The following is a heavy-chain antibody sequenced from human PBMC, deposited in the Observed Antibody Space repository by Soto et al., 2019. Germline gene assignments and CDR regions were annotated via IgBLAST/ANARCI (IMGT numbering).Heavy chain of an antibody. V-gene: IGHV3-23*01. D-gene: IGHD3-22*01. Sequence: GGSLRLSCAASGFTFSSYAMSWVRQAPGKGLEWVSAINGSGGSTYYADSVKGRFTISRDNSKNTLYLQMNSLRAEDTAVYYCAKREGYYDSSGYYYFDYWGQGTLVTVSS. CDR3: AKREGYYDSSGYYYFDY. CDR1: GFTFSSYA. J-gene: IGHJ4*02. CDR2: INGSGGST.